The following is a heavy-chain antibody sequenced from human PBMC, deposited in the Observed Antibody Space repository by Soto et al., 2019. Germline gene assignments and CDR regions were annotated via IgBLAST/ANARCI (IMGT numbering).Heavy chain of an antibody. J-gene: IGHJ6*03. CDR3: ARGGSYYDFWSGSSDRGYYYYYMAV. CDR2: IYSGGST. CDR1: GFTVSSNY. D-gene: IGHD3-3*01. V-gene: IGHV3-66*01. Sequence: EVQLVEAGGGLVQPGGSLRLSCAASGFTVSSNYMSWVRQAPGKGLEGVSVIYSGGSTYYADSVKGRFTISRDNSKNTLYLQMNSLRAEDTAVYDCARGGSYYDFWSGSSDRGYYYYYMAVWGKGTTVTVSS.